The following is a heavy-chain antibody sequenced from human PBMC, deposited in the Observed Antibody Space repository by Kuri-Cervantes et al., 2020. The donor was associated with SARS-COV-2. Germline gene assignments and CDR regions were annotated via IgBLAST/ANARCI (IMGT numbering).Heavy chain of an antibody. CDR1: GFTFSSYA. J-gene: IGHJ4*02. CDR3: ARAFGVTTIVYFDY. CDR2: ISYDGSNK. V-gene: IGHV3-30-3*01. Sequence: GESLKISCAASGFTFSSYAMHWVRQAPGKGLERVAVISYDGSNKYCADSVKGRFTISRDNSKNTLYLQMNSLRAEDTAVYYCARAFGVTTIVYFDYWGQGTLVTVSS. D-gene: IGHD4-11*01.